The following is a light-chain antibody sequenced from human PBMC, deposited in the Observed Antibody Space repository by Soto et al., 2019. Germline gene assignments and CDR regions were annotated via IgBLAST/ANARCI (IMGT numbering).Light chain of an antibody. V-gene: IGKV3-15*01. CDR3: QQYNNWLPMYT. CDR1: QSVSSN. J-gene: IGKJ2*01. Sequence: ELVMTQSPATLSVSPGERATLSCRASQSVSSNLAWYQQKPGQAPRLLIYGASTRATGIPARFSGSGSGTECTLTISSLQSEDFAVYYCQQYNNWLPMYTFGQGTKLEIK. CDR2: GAS.